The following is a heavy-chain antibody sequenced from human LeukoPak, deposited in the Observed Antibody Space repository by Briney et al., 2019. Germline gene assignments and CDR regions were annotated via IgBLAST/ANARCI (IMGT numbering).Heavy chain of an antibody. CDR3: ARTPSGPHPWELTGAFDI. V-gene: IGHV4-4*07. D-gene: IGHD1-26*01. CDR1: GGSISSYY. CDR2: IYTSGST. J-gene: IGHJ3*02. Sequence: SGTLSLTCTVSGGSISSYYWSWIRQPAGKGLEWIGRIYTSGSTNYNPSLKSRVTMSVDTSKNQFSLKLSSVTAADTAVYYCARTPSGPHPWELTGAFDIWGQGTMVTVSS.